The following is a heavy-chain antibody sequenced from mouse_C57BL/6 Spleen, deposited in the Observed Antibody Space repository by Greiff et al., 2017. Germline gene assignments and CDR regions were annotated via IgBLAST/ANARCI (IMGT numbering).Heavy chain of an antibody. CDR2: ISDGGSYT. D-gene: IGHD1-1*01. V-gene: IGHV5-4*01. CDR1: GFTFSSYA. J-gene: IGHJ3*01. Sequence: EVKLVESGGGLVKPGGSLKLSCAASGFTFSSYAMSWVRQTPEKRLEWVATISDGGSYTYYPDNVKGRFTISRDNAKNNLYLQMSHLKSEDTAMYYCARDPITTVPPAWFAYWGKGTLVTVSA. CDR3: ARDPITTVPPAWFAY.